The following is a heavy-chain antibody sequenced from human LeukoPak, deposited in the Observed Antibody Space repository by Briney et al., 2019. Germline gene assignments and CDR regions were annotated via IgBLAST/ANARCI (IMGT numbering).Heavy chain of an antibody. CDR1: GYTFTGYY. CDR3: ARDRVAVADNDAFDI. D-gene: IGHD6-19*01. Sequence: ASVKVSCKASGYTFTGYYMHWVRQAPGQGLEWMGWISAYNGNTNYAQKLQGRVTMTTDTSTSTAYMELRSLRSDDTAVYYCARDRVAVADNDAFDIWGQGTMVIVSS. J-gene: IGHJ3*02. CDR2: ISAYNGNT. V-gene: IGHV1-18*04.